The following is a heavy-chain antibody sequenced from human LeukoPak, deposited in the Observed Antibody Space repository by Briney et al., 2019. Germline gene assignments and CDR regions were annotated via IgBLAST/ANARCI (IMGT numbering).Heavy chain of an antibody. J-gene: IGHJ6*03. CDR1: GVSISTGGYY. V-gene: IGHV4-31*03. Sequence: SQTLSLTCTVSGVSISTGGYYWSWKRQRPGKGLEWIGYIYYSGSTYYNPSLKSRVTISVYTSKNQFSLKLSSVTAADTAVYYCARGTWPGDYYYYYMDVWGKGTTVTVSS. D-gene: IGHD1-1*01. CDR2: IYYSGST. CDR3: ARGTWPGDYYYYYMDV.